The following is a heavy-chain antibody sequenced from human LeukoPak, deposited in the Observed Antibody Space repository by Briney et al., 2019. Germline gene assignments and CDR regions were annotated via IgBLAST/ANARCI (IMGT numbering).Heavy chain of an antibody. D-gene: IGHD4-17*01. CDR1: GGTFSSYA. V-gene: IGHV1-69*05. Sequence: SVKVSCKASGGTFSSYAISWVRQAPGQGLEWMGRIIPIFGTANYAQKFQGRVTITTDESASTAYMELSSLRSEDTAAYYCARDRGYGDYGDFDYWGQGTLVTVSS. J-gene: IGHJ4*02. CDR2: IIPIFGTA. CDR3: ARDRGYGDYGDFDY.